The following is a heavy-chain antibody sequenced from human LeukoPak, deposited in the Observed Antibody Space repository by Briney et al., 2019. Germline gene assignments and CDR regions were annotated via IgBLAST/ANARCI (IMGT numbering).Heavy chain of an antibody. CDR2: ISSSSSYT. CDR1: GGSISSGDYY. J-gene: IGHJ6*04. Sequence: LTLTCTVSGGSISSGDYYMSWIRQAPGKGLEWVSYISSSSSYTNYADSVKGRFTISRDNAKNSLYLQMNSLRAEDTAVYYCARQNSSSWYHYYYYYYGMDVWGKGTTVTVSS. CDR3: ARQNSSSWYHYYYYYYGMDV. D-gene: IGHD6-13*01. V-gene: IGHV3-11*06.